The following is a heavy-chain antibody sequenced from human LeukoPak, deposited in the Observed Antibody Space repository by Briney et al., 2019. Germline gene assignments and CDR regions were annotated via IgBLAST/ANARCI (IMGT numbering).Heavy chain of an antibody. J-gene: IGHJ4*02. CDR3: VRASCGGDCFSFHPVFDS. CDR1: GFTFDDYA. Sequence: PGGSLRLSCAASGFTFDDYAMHWVRQAPGKGLEWVAVISYDGSNKYYADSVKGRFTISRDNAKNSLYLQMNSLRVEDTAVYYCVRASCGGDCFSFHPVFDSWGQGTLVTVSS. V-gene: IGHV3-30*03. CDR2: ISYDGSNK. D-gene: IGHD2-21*02.